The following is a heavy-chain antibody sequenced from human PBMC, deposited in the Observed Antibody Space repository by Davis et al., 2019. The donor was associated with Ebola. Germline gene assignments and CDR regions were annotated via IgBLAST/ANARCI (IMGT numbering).Heavy chain of an antibody. CDR1: GGSISRSGHY. V-gene: IGHV4-39*01. CDR3: ARQRGLAAAGTGFDY. Sequence: SETLSLTCSVSGGSISRSGHYWGWIRQPPGKGLEWIGSIGTMFYSGSTHYNPSLKSRVSISVDTSKNHFTLKLGSVTAADTAVYYCARQRGLAAAGTGFDYWGQGTLVTVSS. D-gene: IGHD6-13*01. J-gene: IGHJ4*02. CDR2: IGTMFYSGST.